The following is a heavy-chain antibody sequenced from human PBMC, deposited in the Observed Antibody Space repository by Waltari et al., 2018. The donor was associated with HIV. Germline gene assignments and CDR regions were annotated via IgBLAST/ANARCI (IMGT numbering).Heavy chain of an antibody. CDR3: AKDARFLDLDYYYGMDV. CDR2: ISYDGSNK. D-gene: IGHD3-3*01. Sequence: QVQLVESGGGVVQPGRSLRLPRAASGFTLSSYGMHRVRQAPGKGLEWVAVISYDGSNKYYADSVKGRFTISRDNSKNTLYLQMNSLRAEDTAVYYCAKDARFLDLDYYYGMDVWGQGTTVTVSS. CDR1: GFTLSSYG. V-gene: IGHV3-30*18. J-gene: IGHJ6*02.